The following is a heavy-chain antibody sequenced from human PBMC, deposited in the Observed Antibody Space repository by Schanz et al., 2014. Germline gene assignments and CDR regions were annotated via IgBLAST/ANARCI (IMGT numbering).Heavy chain of an antibody. CDR3: ARDGYSVVVISTTESFDT. D-gene: IGHD2-21*01. Sequence: QVRLVESGGGVVQPGRSLRLSCAASGFTLSSYGMHWVRQAPGKGLEWVAFINSDGTKRFYADSVKSRFTISRDNSRNSLYRQMNSLRAEDPAVYYCARDGYSVVVISTTESFDTWGQGTMVTVSP. CDR2: INSDGTKR. V-gene: IGHV3-33*08. J-gene: IGHJ3*02. CDR1: GFTLSSYG.